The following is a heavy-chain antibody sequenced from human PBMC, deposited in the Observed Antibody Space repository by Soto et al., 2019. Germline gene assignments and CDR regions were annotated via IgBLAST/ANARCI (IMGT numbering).Heavy chain of an antibody. Sequence: QVQLQESGPGLVKPSETLSLTCTVSGGSIGNYYWNWIRQPAGKGLEWIGRVNVIGSTNYNPSLKSRVTMSLDRSMQEVSLKLTSVTAADTAIYYCARLYNSGWGPVEYWGQGILVTVSS. D-gene: IGHD6-19*01. CDR2: VNVIGST. CDR1: GGSIGNYY. J-gene: IGHJ4*02. V-gene: IGHV4-4*07. CDR3: ARLYNSGWGPVEY.